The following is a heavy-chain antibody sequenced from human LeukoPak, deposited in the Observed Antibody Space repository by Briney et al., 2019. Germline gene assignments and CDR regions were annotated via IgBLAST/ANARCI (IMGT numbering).Heavy chain of an antibody. Sequence: PGGSLRLSCAASGFTFSNYEMNWVRQAPGKGLEWISYIFGTGDPIYYADSVKGRLTISRDNAKKSVYLQMNSLRAEDTALYYCAGGIWLRTWGQGTLVTVSS. J-gene: IGHJ5*02. CDR2: IFGTGDPI. D-gene: IGHD1-26*01. V-gene: IGHV3-48*03. CDR1: GFTFSNYE. CDR3: AGGIWLRT.